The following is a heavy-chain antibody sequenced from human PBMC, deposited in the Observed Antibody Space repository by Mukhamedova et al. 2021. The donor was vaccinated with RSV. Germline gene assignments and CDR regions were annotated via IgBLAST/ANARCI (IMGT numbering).Heavy chain of an antibody. V-gene: IGHV1-2*02. CDR1: TGYY. J-gene: IGHJ6*01. CDR2: INPNSGGP. CDR3: AIPWQYCSSTSCPAGYYY. Sequence: TGYYMHWVRQAPGQGLERMGWINPNSGGPNYAQKIQGRVTMTRDTSISTVYMELSRLRSDDTAVYYCAIPWQYCSSTSCPAGYYY. D-gene: IGHD2-2*01.